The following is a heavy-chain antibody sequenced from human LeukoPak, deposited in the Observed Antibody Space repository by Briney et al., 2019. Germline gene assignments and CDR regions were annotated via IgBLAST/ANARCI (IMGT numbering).Heavy chain of an antibody. V-gene: IGHV3-23*01. Sequence: GGSLRLSCAASGFTFSSYGMSWVRQAPGKGLEWVSAISGSGGSTYYADSVKGRFTISRDNSKNTLYLQMNSLRAEDTAVYYCAYYYDSSGYYYGDRVPYYMDVWGKGTTVTVSS. D-gene: IGHD3-22*01. CDR3: AYYYDSSGYYYGDRVPYYMDV. CDR2: ISGSGGST. J-gene: IGHJ6*03. CDR1: GFTFSSYG.